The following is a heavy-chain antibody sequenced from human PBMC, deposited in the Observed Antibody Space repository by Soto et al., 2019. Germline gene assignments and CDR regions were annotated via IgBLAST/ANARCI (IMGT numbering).Heavy chain of an antibody. CDR2: INPNSGGT. D-gene: IGHD6-13*01. CDR1: GYTFTDFY. V-gene: IGHV1-2*04. Sequence: QVQLVQSGAEVKKPGASVKVSCKASGYTFTDFYIHWVRQAPGQGLEWLGWINPNSGGTNYAQNFQGWVTMTRDTSISTAYMELRTLRSDDTAVYYCAKQQLGYGHVALWGRGTLVTVSS. CDR3: AKQQLGYGHVAL. J-gene: IGHJ2*01.